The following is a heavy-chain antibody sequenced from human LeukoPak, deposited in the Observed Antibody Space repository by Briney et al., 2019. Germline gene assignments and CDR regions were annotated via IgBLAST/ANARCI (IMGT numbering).Heavy chain of an antibody. V-gene: IGHV3-21*01. J-gene: IGHJ4*02. CDR2: ISSKSGYI. CDR3: ARVRTAYYPDY. CDR1: GFTFDTYT. D-gene: IGHD3/OR15-3a*01. Sequence: PGGSLSLSCVASGFTFDTYTMNWVRQAPGKGLEWVSSISSKSGYIHYADSVKGRFIISGDNAKNSLSLQMNSLRAEDTAVYYCARVRTAYYPDYWGQGTLVTVSS.